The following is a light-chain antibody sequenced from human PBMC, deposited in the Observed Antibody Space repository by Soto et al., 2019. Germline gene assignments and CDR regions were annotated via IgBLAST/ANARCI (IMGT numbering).Light chain of an antibody. CDR2: EVS. Sequence: QSALTQPASVSGSPGQSITISCTRTSSDVGGYNYVSWYQQHPGKAPKLMIYEVSNRPSGVSNRFSGSKSGNTASLTISGLQAEDEADYYCSSYTSSSTLEGVFGTGTKLTVL. J-gene: IGLJ1*01. CDR1: SSDVGGYNY. V-gene: IGLV2-14*01. CDR3: SSYTSSSTLEGV.